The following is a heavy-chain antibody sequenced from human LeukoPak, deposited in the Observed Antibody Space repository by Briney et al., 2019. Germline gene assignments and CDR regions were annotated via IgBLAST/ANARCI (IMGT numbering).Heavy chain of an antibody. V-gene: IGHV5-51*01. CDR2: IYPGDSDT. Sequence: GESLKISCKGSGYSFTSYWIGWVRQMPGKGLEWMGIIYPGDSDTRYSPSFQGQVTISADKSISTAYLQWSSLKASDTAAYYCARLPIAARPGRAFDIWGQGTMVTVSS. CDR1: GYSFTSYW. D-gene: IGHD6-6*01. CDR3: ARLPIAARPGRAFDI. J-gene: IGHJ3*02.